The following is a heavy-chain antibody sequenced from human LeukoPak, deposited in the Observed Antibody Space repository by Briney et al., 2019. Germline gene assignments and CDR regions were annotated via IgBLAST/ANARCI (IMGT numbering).Heavy chain of an antibody. CDR2: MNPNSGNT. J-gene: IGHJ3*02. V-gene: IGHV1-8*03. D-gene: IGHD3-3*01. Sequence: GASVKVSCKASGYTFTSYGINWVRQATGQGLEWMGWMNPNSGNTGYAQKFQGRVTITRNTSISTAYMELSSLRSEDTAAYYCARVPYFYDFWSGYRTHNAFDIWGQGTMVTVSS. CDR3: ARVPYFYDFWSGYRTHNAFDI. CDR1: GYTFTSYG.